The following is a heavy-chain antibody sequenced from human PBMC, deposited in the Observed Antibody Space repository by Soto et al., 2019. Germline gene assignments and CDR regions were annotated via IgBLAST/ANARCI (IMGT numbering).Heavy chain of an antibody. V-gene: IGHV5-51*01. J-gene: IGHJ5*02. D-gene: IGHD6-19*01. CDR1: GYSFTSYW. CDR3: ARTGDGYSSGWWFDP. CDR2: IYPGDSDT. Sequence: GESLKISCKVSGYSFTSYWIGWVRQMPGKGLEWMGIIYPGDSDTRYSPSFQGQVTISADKSISTAYLQWSSLKASDTAMYYCARTGDGYSSGWWFDPWGQGTLVTVSS.